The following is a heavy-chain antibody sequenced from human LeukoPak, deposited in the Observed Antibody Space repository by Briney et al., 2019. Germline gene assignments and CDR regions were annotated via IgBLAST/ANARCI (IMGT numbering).Heavy chain of an antibody. CDR2: INHSGST. V-gene: IGHV4-34*01. CDR1: GGSFSGYY. D-gene: IGHD3-10*01. J-gene: IGHJ3*02. Sequence: PSETLSLTCAVYGGSFSGYYWSWIRQPPGKGLEWIGEINHSGSTNYNPSLKSRVTISVDTSKNQFSLKLSSVTAADTAVYYCARSPSQFGELLFPRRLMLGAFDIWGQGTMVTVSS. CDR3: ARSPSQFGELLFPRRLMLGAFDI.